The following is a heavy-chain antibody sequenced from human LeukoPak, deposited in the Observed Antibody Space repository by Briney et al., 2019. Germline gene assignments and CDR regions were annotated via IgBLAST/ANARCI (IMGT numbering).Heavy chain of an antibody. J-gene: IGHJ4*02. CDR3: ARAHRSWGFDY. D-gene: IGHD3-16*02. CDR2: MNPNSGAT. CDR1: GYTFTSYD. Sequence: AASVKVSCKASGYTFTSYDFNWLRQATGQGPEWMGWMNPNSGATGYAQKFQGRITMTRSASINTAYMELTDLRSEDTAVYYCARAHRSWGFDYWGQGTLVTVSS. V-gene: IGHV1-8*01.